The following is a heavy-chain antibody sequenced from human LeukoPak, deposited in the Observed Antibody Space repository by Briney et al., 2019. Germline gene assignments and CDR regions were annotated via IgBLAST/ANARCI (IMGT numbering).Heavy chain of an antibody. D-gene: IGHD1-26*01. CDR1: GGSIISYY. V-gene: IGHV4-59*01. CDR3: ARGGGLGAYYYYMDV. Sequence: PSETLSLTCTVSGGSIISYYWSWIRQSPAKGLEWIGNIYYSGSTHYNPSLKSRVTISVDTSKNQFSLKLRSVTAADTAVYYCARGGGLGAYYYYMDVWGKGTTVTISS. J-gene: IGHJ6*03. CDR2: IYYSGST.